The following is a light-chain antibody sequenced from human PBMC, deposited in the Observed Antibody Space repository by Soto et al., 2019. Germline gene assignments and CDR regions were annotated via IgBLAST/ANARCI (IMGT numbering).Light chain of an antibody. CDR3: SSYTSSSTRV. Sequence: QSVLTQPASVCGSPGQSITISCTGTSSDVGGYNSVSWYQQHPGKAPKLVIYEFTNRPSGISNRFSGSKSGNTASLTISGLQAEDEADYYCSSYTSSSTRVFGTGTKVTVL. J-gene: IGLJ1*01. V-gene: IGLV2-14*01. CDR1: SSDVGGYNS. CDR2: EFT.